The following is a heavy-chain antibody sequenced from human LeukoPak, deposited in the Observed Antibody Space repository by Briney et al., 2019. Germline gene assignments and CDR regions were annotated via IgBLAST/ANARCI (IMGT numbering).Heavy chain of an antibody. CDR1: GGSFSGYY. CDR2: INHSGST. Sequence: SETLSLTCAVYGGSFSGYYWSWIRQPPGKGLEWLGEINHSGSTNYNPSLKSRATISVDTSKNQFSLKLSSVTAADTAVYYCARGAYYYGSGSYYNRLYGMDVWGKGTTVTVSS. V-gene: IGHV4-34*01. J-gene: IGHJ6*04. CDR3: ARGAYYYGSGSYYNRLYGMDV. D-gene: IGHD3-10*01.